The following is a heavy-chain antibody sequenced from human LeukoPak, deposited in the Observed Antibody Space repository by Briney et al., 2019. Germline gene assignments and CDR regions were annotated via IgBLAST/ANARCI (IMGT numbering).Heavy chain of an antibody. CDR3: ARVGSGSYYNWFDP. CDR2: LSSSSSVI. Sequence: GGSLRLSCAASGFTFSTYAMDWVRQAPGKGLEWVSYLSSSSSVIYHADSVKGRFTISRDNAKNSLYLQMNSLRAEDTAIYYCARVGSGSYYNWFDPWGQGTLVTVSS. CDR1: GFTFSTYA. D-gene: IGHD3-10*01. V-gene: IGHV3-48*01. J-gene: IGHJ5*02.